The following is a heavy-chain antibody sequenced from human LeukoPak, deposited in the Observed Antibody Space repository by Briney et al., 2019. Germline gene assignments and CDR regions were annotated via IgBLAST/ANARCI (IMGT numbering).Heavy chain of an antibody. CDR3: ARDRSYYYGPADGMDV. Sequence: GGSLRLSCSTFGFTFSDYAFHWVRQAPGKGLEWVAFIRLDGITAYYTDSVKGRFTISRDNSKNTLYLQMSSLRAEDTAVYYCARDRSYYYGPADGMDVWGQGTTVTVSS. D-gene: IGHD3-10*01. V-gene: IGHV3-30*02. CDR2: IRLDGITA. CDR1: GFTFSDYA. J-gene: IGHJ6*02.